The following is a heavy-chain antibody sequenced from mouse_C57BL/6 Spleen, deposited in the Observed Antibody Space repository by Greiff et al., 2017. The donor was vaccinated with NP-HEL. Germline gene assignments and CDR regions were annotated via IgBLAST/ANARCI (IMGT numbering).Heavy chain of an antibody. D-gene: IGHD4-1*01. CDR1: GYAFSSSW. J-gene: IGHJ2*01. CDR2: IYPGDGDT. CDR3: ARGELGVFDY. V-gene: IGHV1-82*01. Sequence: QVQLQQSGPELVKPGASVKISCKASGYAFSSSWMNWVKQRPGKGLEWIGRIYPGDGDTNYNGKFKGKATLTADKSSSTAYMQLSSLTSEDSAVYFCARGELGVFDYWGQGTTLTVSS.